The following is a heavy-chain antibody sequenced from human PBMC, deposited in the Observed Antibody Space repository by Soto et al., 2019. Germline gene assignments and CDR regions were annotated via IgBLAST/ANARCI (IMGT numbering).Heavy chain of an antibody. D-gene: IGHD2-15*01. CDR2: IIPILGIA. CDR1: GGTFSSYT. J-gene: IGHJ5*02. V-gene: IGHV1-69*04. CDR3: ARDYIYSWFDP. Sequence: ASVKVSCKASGGTFSSYTISWVRQAPGQGLEWMGRIIPILGIANYAQKFQSRVTITADKSTSTAYMELSSLRSEDTAVYYCARDYIYSWFDPWGQGTLVTVSS.